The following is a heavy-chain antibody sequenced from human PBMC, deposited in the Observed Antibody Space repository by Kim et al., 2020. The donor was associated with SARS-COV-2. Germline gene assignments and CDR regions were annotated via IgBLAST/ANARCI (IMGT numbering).Heavy chain of an antibody. CDR2: ISYDGSNK. V-gene: IGHV3-30*04. CDR3: ARDIVSYSSGWIYYYYGMDV. D-gene: IGHD6-19*01. Sequence: GGSLRLSCAASGFTFSRYAMHWVRQAPGKGLEWVAVISYDGSNKHYVDSVKGRFTISRDNSKNTPYLQMNSLRAEDTAVYYCARDIVSYSSGWIYYYYGMDVWGQGTTVTVSS. CDR1: GFTFSRYA. J-gene: IGHJ6*02.